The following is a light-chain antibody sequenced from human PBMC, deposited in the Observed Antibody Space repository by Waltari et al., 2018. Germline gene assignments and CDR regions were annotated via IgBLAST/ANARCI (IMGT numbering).Light chain of an antibody. CDR1: TGAVPRGHY. Sequence: QAVVTQEPSLTVSPGGTVTLTCGSSTGAVPRGHYPYWFQQKPGQAPRTLIYDTSNKHSWTPARFSGSLLGGKAALTLSGAQPEDEAEYYCLLSYSGALYVFGTGTKVTVL. V-gene: IGLV7-46*01. CDR2: DTS. CDR3: LLSYSGALYV. J-gene: IGLJ1*01.